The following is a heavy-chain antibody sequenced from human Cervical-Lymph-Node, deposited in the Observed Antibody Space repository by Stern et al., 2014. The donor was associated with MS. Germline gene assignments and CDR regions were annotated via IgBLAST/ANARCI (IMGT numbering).Heavy chain of an antibody. CDR2: INPKNGDT. CDR1: GYTFTDFY. Sequence: VQLEESGAEMKKPGASVKVSCKTSGYTFTDFYIHWVRQAPGQGLEWMGWINPKNGDTKFARKFQGRVSMTRDTSFSTANLEVRRLTSDDTAIYFCARDKQEYDFWTGHHYYYGMDVWGQGTTVTVS. J-gene: IGHJ6*02. V-gene: IGHV1-2*02. CDR3: ARDKQEYDFWTGHHYYYGMDV. D-gene: IGHD3-3*01.